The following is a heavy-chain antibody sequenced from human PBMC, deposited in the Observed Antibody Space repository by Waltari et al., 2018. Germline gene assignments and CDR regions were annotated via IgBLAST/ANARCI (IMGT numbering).Heavy chain of an antibody. V-gene: IGHV1-69*10. J-gene: IGHJ1*01. Sequence: QVQLVQSGAAVKKPGSSVKVSCKASGGPFSSYAISWVRQAPGQGLEWMGGIIPILGIANYAQKFQGRVTITADKSTSTAYMELSSLRSEDTAVYYCARGVIAAAGTGYFQHWGQGTLVTVSS. CDR2: IIPILGIA. CDR3: ARGVIAAAGTGYFQH. D-gene: IGHD6-13*01. CDR1: GGPFSSYA.